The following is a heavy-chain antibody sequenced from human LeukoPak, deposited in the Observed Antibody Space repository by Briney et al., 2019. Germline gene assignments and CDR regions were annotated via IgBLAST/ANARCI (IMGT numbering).Heavy chain of an antibody. CDR1: GYTFTRYF. V-gene: IGHV1-2*02. CDR2: INPNSGGT. CDR3: ARVVRGVISGWFDP. D-gene: IGHD3-10*01. Sequence: SVNVSCKASGYTFTRYFMHWVRQAPGQGLEWMGWINPNSGGTNYAQKFQGRGTMTRDTSISTAYMELSRLRSDDTAVYYCARVVRGVISGWFDPWGQGTLVTVSS. J-gene: IGHJ5*02.